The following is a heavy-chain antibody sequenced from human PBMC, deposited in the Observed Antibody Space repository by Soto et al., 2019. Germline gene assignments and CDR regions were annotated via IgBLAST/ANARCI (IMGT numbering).Heavy chain of an antibody. Sequence: PGGSLRLSCAASGFTFSSYWMHWVRQPPGKGLVWVSRIAGDDSSTYYADSVKGRFTISRDNAKNTLYLNINSLRVEDTAVYYCAKTGRSGYYYFDLWGRGTLVTVSS. D-gene: IGHD1-26*01. CDR1: GFTFSSYW. CDR2: IAGDDSST. V-gene: IGHV3-74*01. J-gene: IGHJ2*01. CDR3: AKTGRSGYYYFDL.